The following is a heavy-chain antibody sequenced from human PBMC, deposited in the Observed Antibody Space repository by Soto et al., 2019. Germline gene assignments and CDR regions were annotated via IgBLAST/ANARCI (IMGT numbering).Heavy chain of an antibody. CDR2: IIPIFGTA. CDR3: ARDGYYYDSSGYYYYFDY. D-gene: IGHD3-22*01. V-gene: IGHV1-69*12. J-gene: IGHJ4*02. CDR1: GGTFSSYA. Sequence: QVQLVQSGAEVKKPGSSVKVGCKASGGTFSSYAISWVRQAPGQGLEWMGGIIPIFGTANYAQKFQGRVTITADESTSTAYMELSSLRSEDTAVYYCARDGYYYDSSGYYYYFDYWGQGTLVTVSS.